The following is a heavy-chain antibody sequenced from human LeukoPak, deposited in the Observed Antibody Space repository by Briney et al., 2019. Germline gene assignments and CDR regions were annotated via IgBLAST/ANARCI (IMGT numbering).Heavy chain of an antibody. CDR1: GGSISSGGYS. J-gene: IGHJ4*02. Sequence: SQTLSLTCAVSGGSISSGGYSWSWIRQPPGKGLEWIGYIYHSRSTYYNPSLKSRVTISVDRSKNQFSLKLSSVTAADTAVYYCARGGRSRYPPPFDYWGQGTLVTVSS. CDR3: ARGGRSRYPPPFDY. V-gene: IGHV4-30-2*01. CDR2: IYHSRST. D-gene: IGHD2-15*01.